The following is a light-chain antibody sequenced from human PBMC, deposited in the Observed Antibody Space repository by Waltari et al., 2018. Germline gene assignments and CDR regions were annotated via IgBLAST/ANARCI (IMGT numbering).Light chain of an antibody. CDR2: GAS. V-gene: IGKV3-20*01. Sequence: ENVLTQSPGTLSLSPGERATLSCRASQSVFSNYLAWYQQKPGQAPRVLIYGASSRAPGIPDRFSGSGSGTDFTLTISRLEPEDFALYYCQQYGISYAFGQGTRLEIK. CDR3: QQYGISYA. J-gene: IGKJ2*01. CDR1: QSVFSNY.